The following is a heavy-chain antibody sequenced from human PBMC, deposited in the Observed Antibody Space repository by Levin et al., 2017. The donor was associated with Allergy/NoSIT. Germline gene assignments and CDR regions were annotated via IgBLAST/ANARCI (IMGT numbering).Heavy chain of an antibody. D-gene: IGHD3-3*01. CDR3: ARHKTISGVVIMGAFDI. Sequence: GESLKISCAASGFIFSSHWMSWVRQAPGKGLEWVANINQDGSEIYSVDSVKGRFTISRDNAKNSLYLEMNSLRAEDTAVYYCARHKTISGVVIMGAFDIWGQGTMVTVSS. CDR2: INQDGSEI. V-gene: IGHV3-7*01. J-gene: IGHJ3*02. CDR1: GFIFSSHW.